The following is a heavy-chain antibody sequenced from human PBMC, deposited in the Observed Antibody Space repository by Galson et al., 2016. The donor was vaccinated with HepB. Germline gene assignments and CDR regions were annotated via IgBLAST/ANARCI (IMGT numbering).Heavy chain of an antibody. CDR1: GDSVSSNNAG. CDR3: ARGKAATGFDP. V-gene: IGHV6-1*01. D-gene: IGHD6-13*01. Sequence: CAISGDSVSSNNAGWNWIRQSPSRGLEWLGRTYYRSKWSYDYADSVKSRITIQPDTTKNQFSLQLNSVTVEDTAVYFCARGKAATGFDPWGQGTLVTVSS. CDR2: TYYRSKWSY. J-gene: IGHJ5*02.